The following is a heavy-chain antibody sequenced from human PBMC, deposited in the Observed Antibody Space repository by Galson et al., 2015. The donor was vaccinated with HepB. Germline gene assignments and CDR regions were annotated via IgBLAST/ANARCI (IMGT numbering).Heavy chain of an antibody. CDR2: ISGSGGST. CDR3: AKVWPDYYDSSGYYPLDY. Sequence: SLRLSCAASGFTFSSYAMSWVRQAPGKGLEWVSAISGSGGSTYYADSVKGRFTISRDNSKNTLYLQMNSLRAEDTAVYYCAKVWPDYYDSSGYYPLDYWGQGTLVTVSS. J-gene: IGHJ4*02. V-gene: IGHV3-23*01. CDR1: GFTFSSYA. D-gene: IGHD3-22*01.